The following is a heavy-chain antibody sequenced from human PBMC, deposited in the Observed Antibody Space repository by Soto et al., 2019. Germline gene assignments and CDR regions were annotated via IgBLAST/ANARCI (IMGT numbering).Heavy chain of an antibody. J-gene: IGHJ4*02. Sequence: ASVKVSCKTSGDTLTSFYIHWVRQAPGQGLEWMGRISPTTGGTNYAQRFQGRVTVTWDTSTNTAYMELNSLISDDTAVYYCPRPPGYISGWYSLKYWGQGTLVTVSS. V-gene: IGHV1-2*02. CDR2: ISPTTGGT. CDR3: PRPPGYISGWYSLKY. CDR1: GDTLTSFY. D-gene: IGHD6-19*01.